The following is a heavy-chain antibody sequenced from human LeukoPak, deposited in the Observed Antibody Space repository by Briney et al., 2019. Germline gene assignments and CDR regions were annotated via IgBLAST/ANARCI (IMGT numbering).Heavy chain of an antibody. J-gene: IGHJ3*02. D-gene: IGHD5-18*01. V-gene: IGHV3-23*01. CDR3: ARQPAGYTYGAGAFDI. CDR2: ISASGAST. Sequence: QPGGSLRLSCTPSGFNSRNYAMSWVRLAPGKGLEWVSIISASGASTYYADSVKGRFTISRDNSKNTLYLQMNSLRAEDTAVYYCARQPAGYTYGAGAFDIWGQGTMVTVSS. CDR1: GFNSRNYA.